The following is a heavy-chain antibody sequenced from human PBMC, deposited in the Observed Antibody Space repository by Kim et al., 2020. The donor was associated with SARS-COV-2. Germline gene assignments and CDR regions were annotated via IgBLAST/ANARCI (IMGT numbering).Heavy chain of an antibody. Sequence: GSTYYADSVKGRFTISRDNSKNTLYLQMNSLRAEDTAVYYCAKWDNSPDYWGQGTLVTVSS. D-gene: IGHD1-1*01. CDR2: GST. J-gene: IGHJ4*02. CDR3: AKWDNSPDY. V-gene: IGHV3-23*01.